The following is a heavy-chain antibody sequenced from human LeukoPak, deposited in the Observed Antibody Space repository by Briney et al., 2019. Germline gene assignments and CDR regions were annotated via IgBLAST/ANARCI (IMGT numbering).Heavy chain of an antibody. CDR2: ISYDGSNK. CDR1: GFTFSRYG. Sequence: GGSLRLSCAASGFTFSRYGMHWVRQAPGKGLEWVAVISYDGSNKYYADSVKGRFTISRDNSKNTLYLQMNSLRAEDTAVYYCAKSGGGYSSGWFYWGQGTPVTVSS. CDR3: AKSGGGYSSGWFY. D-gene: IGHD6-19*01. V-gene: IGHV3-30*18. J-gene: IGHJ4*02.